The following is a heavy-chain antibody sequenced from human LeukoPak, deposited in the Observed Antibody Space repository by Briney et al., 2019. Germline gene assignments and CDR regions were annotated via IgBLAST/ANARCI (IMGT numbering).Heavy chain of an antibody. J-gene: IGHJ4*02. CDR3: ARYGTIVAAGTFDY. V-gene: IGHV3-7*04. Sequence: PGGSLRLSCAASGFTFSSYWMSWVRQAPGKGLERVANIKQDGSEKHYVDSVRGRFTISRDNAKNSLYLQMNSLRAEDTAVYYCARYGTIVAAGTFDYWGRGTLVTVSS. D-gene: IGHD6-13*01. CDR1: GFTFSSYW. CDR2: IKQDGSEK.